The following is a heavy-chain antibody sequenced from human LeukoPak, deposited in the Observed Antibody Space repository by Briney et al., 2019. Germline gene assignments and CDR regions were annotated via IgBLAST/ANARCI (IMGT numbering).Heavy chain of an antibody. CDR1: GFTFDDSA. CDR3: AKDLGSGIYYKIFDY. V-gene: IGHV3-9*01. D-gene: IGHD3-10*01. J-gene: IGHJ4*02. CDR2: IGWNSGTM. Sequence: GGSLRLSCAASGFTFDDSAMHWVRQAPGKGLEWVSGIGWNSGTMGYADSVKGRFTISRDNAKNSLYLQLNSLRTEDTAFYYCAKDLGSGIYYKIFDYWGQGILVTVSS.